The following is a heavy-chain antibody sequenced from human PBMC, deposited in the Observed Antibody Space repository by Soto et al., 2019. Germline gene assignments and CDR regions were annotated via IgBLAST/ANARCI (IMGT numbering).Heavy chain of an antibody. D-gene: IGHD3-10*01. J-gene: IGHJ5*02. CDR3: ARVFDGSGRGWFDP. V-gene: IGHV3-33*01. CDR1: GFTFSSYG. Sequence: QVQLVESGGGVVQPGRSLRLSCAASGFTFSSYGMHWVRQAPGKGLEWVAVIWYDGSNKYYADSVKGRFTISRDNSKNTLYLQMNSLRAEDTAVYYCARVFDGSGRGWFDPWGQGTLVTVSS. CDR2: IWYDGSNK.